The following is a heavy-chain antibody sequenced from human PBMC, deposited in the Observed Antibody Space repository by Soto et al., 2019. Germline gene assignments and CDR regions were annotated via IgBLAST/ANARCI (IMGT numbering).Heavy chain of an antibody. Sequence: ASVKVSCKASGYTFTAYYMHWVRQAPGQGLEWMGWMNPNSGNTGYAQKFQGRVTMTRNTSISTAYMELSSLRSEDTAVYYCAREPEETDAFDIWGQGTMVTVSS. CDR1: GYTFTAYY. V-gene: IGHV1-8*02. CDR3: AREPEETDAFDI. J-gene: IGHJ3*02. D-gene: IGHD2-2*01. CDR2: MNPNSGNT.